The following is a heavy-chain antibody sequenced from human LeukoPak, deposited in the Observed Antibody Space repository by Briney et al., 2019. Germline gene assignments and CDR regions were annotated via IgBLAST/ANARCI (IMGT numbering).Heavy chain of an antibody. CDR2: ISSSSSYI. CDR3: ASGVVVPAAIMGAFDI. J-gene: IGHJ3*02. V-gene: IGHV3-21*01. D-gene: IGHD2-2*02. CDR1: GFTFSSYA. Sequence: PGGSLRLSCAASGFTFSSYAMSWVRQAPGKGLEWVSSISSSSSYIYYADSVKGRFTISRDNAKNSLYLQMNSLRAEDTAVYYCASGVVVPAAIMGAFDIWGQGTMVTVSS.